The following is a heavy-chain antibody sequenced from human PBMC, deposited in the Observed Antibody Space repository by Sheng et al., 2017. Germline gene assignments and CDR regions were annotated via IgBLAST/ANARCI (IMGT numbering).Heavy chain of an antibody. J-gene: IGHJ4*02. Sequence: EVQLVESGGGLVKPGGSLRLSCAASGFTFSSYSMNWVRQAPGKGLEWVSSISSSSSYIYYADSVKGRFTISRDNAKNSLYLQMNSLRAEDTAVYYCARFWVDYDSSGYGDYWGQGTLVTVSS. CDR1: GFTFSSYS. V-gene: IGHV3-21*01. CDR3: ARFWVDYDSSGYGDY. CDR2: ISSSSSYI. D-gene: IGHD3-22*01.